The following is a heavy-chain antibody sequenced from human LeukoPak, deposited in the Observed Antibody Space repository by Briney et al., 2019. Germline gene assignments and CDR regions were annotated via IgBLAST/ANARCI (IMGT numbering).Heavy chain of an antibody. CDR3: ARDYGTSSWDN. J-gene: IGHJ4*02. CDR2: INTNSGGT. D-gene: IGHD2-2*01. V-gene: IGHV1-2*02. Sequence: ASVKVSCKTSGYTFTIHHIQWVRQAPGQGLEWMGWINTNSGGTIYSQEFQGRITMTRDPSITTAYMELSSLRSDDTAVYYCARDYGTSSWDNWGQGTLVTVSS. CDR1: GYTFTIHH.